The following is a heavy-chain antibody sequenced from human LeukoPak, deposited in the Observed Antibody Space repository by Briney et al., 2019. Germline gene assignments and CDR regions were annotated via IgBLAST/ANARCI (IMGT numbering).Heavy chain of an antibody. D-gene: IGHD3-22*01. CDR3: ARFTGGDSSGYYED. CDR2: IVYDGRSA. CDR1: GFTFSNYA. V-gene: IGHV3-33*08. J-gene: IGHJ4*02. Sequence: GGSLRLSCAASGFTFSNYAMHWVRQAPGKGLEWVAFIVYDGRSATYADSVKGRFTISRDNSKNTVYLQMNSLRAEDTAVYCCARFTGGDSSGYYEDWGQGTLVTVSS.